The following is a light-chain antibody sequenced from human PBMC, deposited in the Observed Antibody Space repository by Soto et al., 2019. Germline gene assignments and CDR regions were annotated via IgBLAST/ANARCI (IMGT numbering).Light chain of an antibody. CDR1: QGIGDT. V-gene: IGKV3-15*01. J-gene: IGKJ1*01. CDR2: DTS. CDR3: QQYNNWPQT. Sequence: EVVMTPSPATLSVSPGEGVTLSCRASQGIGDTLAWYQHKPGQTPRLLIYDTSTRAADVPARFSGGGSGTEFTLTISSLQSEDFAEYHCQQYNNWPQTFGQGTKVDIK.